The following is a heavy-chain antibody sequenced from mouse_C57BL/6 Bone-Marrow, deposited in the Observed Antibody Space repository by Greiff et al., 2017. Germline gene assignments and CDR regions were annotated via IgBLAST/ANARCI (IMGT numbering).Heavy chain of an antibody. J-gene: IGHJ4*01. CDR3: ARFALGRYAMDY. Sequence: QVQLKQSGAELVRPGTSVKMSCKASGYTFTNYWIGWAKQRPGHGLEWIGDIYPGGGYTNYNEKFKGKATLTADKSSSTAYMQFRSLTSEDSAIYYCARFALGRYAMDYWGQGTSVTVSS. CDR1: GYTFTNYW. CDR2: IYPGGGYT. V-gene: IGHV1-63*01. D-gene: IGHD4-1*01.